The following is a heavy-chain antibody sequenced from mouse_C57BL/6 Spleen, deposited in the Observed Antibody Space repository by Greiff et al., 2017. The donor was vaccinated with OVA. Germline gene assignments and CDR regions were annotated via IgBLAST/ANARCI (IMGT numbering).Heavy chain of an antibody. J-gene: IGHJ1*03. V-gene: IGHV1-72*01. CDR3: ARTPLYYGSSYWYFDV. Sequence: VQLQQPGAELVKPGASVKLSCKASGYTFTSYWMHWVKQRPGQGLEWIGRIDPNSGGTKYNEKFKSKATLTVDNPSSTAYMHLSSPTSEDSAGYYCARTPLYYGSSYWYFDVWGTGTTVTVSS. D-gene: IGHD1-1*01. CDR1: GYTFTSYW. CDR2: IDPNSGGT.